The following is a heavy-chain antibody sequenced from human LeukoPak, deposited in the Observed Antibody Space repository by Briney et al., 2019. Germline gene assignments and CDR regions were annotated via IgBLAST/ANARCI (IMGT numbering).Heavy chain of an antibody. J-gene: IGHJ4*02. CDR3: ISDLYSYGVN. V-gene: IGHV3-73*01. D-gene: IGHD5-18*01. Sequence: GDSLRLSCAASGFNFSGSTIHWLRQASGKGLEWVGRIKIKGDGYGTAYAASVKGSFTLSRDDSRNTAYLQMNSLETEDTAVYYCISDLYSYGVNWGQGTLVTVSS. CDR1: GFNFSGST. CDR2: IKIKGDGYGT.